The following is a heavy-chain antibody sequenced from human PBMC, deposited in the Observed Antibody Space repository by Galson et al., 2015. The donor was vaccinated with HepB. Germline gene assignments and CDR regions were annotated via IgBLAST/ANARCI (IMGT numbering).Heavy chain of an antibody. CDR1: GFTFSSYA. J-gene: IGHJ4*02. D-gene: IGHD2-21*01. CDR2: ISGSGGST. V-gene: IGHV3-23*01. CDR3: AKALVGVLRFDY. Sequence: SLRLSCAASGFTFSSYAMSWVRQAPGKGLEWVSAISGSGGSTYYADSVKGRFTISRDNSKNTLYLQMNSLRAEDTAVYYCAKALVGVLRFDYWGQGTLVTVSS.